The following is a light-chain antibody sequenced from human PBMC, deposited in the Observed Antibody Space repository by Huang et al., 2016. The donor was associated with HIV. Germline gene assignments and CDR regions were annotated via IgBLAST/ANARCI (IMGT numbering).Light chain of an antibody. CDR3: QQYYGTPYT. Sequence: DIQVTQSPSSLSASVGDRVTVTCRTSRGISDSLVWYQQKPGRAPKLLVYAASRLESGVPSRFSGSGAGADFTLTINNLQPEDFATYYCQQYYGTPYTFGQGPRWRSN. CDR1: RGISDS. V-gene: IGKV1-NL1*01. CDR2: AAS. J-gene: IGKJ2*01.